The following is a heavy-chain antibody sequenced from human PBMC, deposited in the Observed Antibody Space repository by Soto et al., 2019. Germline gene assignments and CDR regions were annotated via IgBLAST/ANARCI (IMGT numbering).Heavy chain of an antibody. CDR3: AHRRSNYWIDY. V-gene: IGHV2-5*02. D-gene: IGHD2-15*01. CDR2: IYGDDDK. CDR1: GFSLTTSGVG. J-gene: IGHJ4*02. Sequence: ITLKESGPTLXKXTQTLTLTCTFSGFSLTTSGVGVGWIRQPPGKALEWLALIYGDDDKRYSPSLKSRLTITKNTSKNQVVLTMTNMDPVDTATYYCAHRRSNYWIDYWGQGTLVTVSS.